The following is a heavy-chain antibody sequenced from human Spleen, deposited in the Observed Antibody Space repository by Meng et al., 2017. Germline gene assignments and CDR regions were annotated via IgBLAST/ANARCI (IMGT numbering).Heavy chain of an antibody. CDR1: GLTFSSYW. CDR2: IDFDGSST. J-gene: IGHJ4*02. CDR3: TTDWEVGATNDFGY. V-gene: IGHV3-74*01. Sequence: VQLVESGGGVVQPGRSLRLYGAASGLTFSSYWMYWVRQAPGKGLVWVSRIDFDGSSTSYADSVKGRFTISRDNARNTVFLQMNSLRAEDTAVYYCTTDWEVGATNDFGYWGQGTLVTVSS. D-gene: IGHD1-26*01.